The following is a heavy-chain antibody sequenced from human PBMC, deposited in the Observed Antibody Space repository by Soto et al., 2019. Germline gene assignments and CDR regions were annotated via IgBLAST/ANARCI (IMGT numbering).Heavy chain of an antibody. Sequence: VQLVESGGGLVKPGGSLRVSCAASGFNFNTYSMNWVRQAPGKGLQWVSFISASGAYKYYADSVRGRFTISRDNAKKSVFLEMNSLTADDTAIYYCAGERSALPGARDAMDVWGQGTTVTVSS. CDR2: ISASGAYK. V-gene: IGHV3-21*01. CDR1: GFNFNTYS. D-gene: IGHD1-26*01. J-gene: IGHJ6*02. CDR3: AGERSALPGARDAMDV.